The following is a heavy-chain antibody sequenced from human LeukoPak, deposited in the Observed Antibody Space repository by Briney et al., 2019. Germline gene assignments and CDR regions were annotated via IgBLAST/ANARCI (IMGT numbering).Heavy chain of an antibody. CDR2: INPNSGST. Sequence: ASVNVSCQASGYTFTGYFIHWVRQAHGQGLGWMGWINPNSGSTNFAQKFQGRVTMTRDTSISTAYLELSMLRSDDTAVYYCARDPSSGWYWYFDLWGRGTLVTVSS. CDR1: GYTFTGYF. V-gene: IGHV1-2*02. J-gene: IGHJ2*01. D-gene: IGHD6-19*01. CDR3: ARDPSSGWYWYFDL.